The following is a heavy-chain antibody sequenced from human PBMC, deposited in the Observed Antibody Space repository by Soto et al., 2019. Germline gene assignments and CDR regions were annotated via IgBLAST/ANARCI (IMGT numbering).Heavy chain of an antibody. CDR3: ARDQGSSQDYGDYAYYYYGMDV. Sequence: EVQLVESGGGLVQPGGSLRLSCAASGFTFSSYWMSWVRQAPGKGLEWVANIKQDGSEKYYVDSVKGRFTISRDNAKNSLYLQMNSLRAEDTAVYYCARDQGSSQDYGDYAYYYYGMDVWGQGTTVTVSS. V-gene: IGHV3-7*03. D-gene: IGHD4-17*01. CDR2: IKQDGSEK. CDR1: GFTFSSYW. J-gene: IGHJ6*02.